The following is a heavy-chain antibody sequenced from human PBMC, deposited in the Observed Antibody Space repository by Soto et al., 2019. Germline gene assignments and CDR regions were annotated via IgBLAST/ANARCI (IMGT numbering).Heavy chain of an antibody. J-gene: IGHJ4*02. D-gene: IGHD6-13*01. CDR1: GFTFSSYA. CDR2: ISSNGGST. CDR3: VKALVTGIAAAGTYFDY. Sequence: GGSLRLSCSASGFTFSSYAMHWVRQAPGKGLEYVSAISSNGGSTYYADSVKGRFTISRDNSKNTLYLQMSSLRAKDTAVYYCVKALVTGIAAAGTYFDYWGQGTLVTVSS. V-gene: IGHV3-64D*08.